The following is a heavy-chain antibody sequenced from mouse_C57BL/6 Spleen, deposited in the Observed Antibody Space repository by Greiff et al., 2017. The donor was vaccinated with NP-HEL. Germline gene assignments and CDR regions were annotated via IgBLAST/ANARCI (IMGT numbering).Heavy chain of an antibody. V-gene: IGHV1-50*01. CDR3: AREGAFDY. Sequence: QVQLKQPGAELVKPGASVKLSCKASGYTFTSYWMQWVKQRPGQGLEWIGEIDPSDSYTNYNQKFKGKATLTVDTSSSTAYMQLSSLTSEDSAVYYCAREGAFDYWGQGTTLTVSS. J-gene: IGHJ2*01. CDR1: GYTFTSYW. CDR2: IDPSDSYT.